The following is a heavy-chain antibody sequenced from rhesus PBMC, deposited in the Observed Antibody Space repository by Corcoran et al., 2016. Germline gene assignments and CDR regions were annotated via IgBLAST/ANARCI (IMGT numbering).Heavy chain of an antibody. CDR2: IYSNSEST. V-gene: IGHV4S12*01. D-gene: IGHD2-15*01. J-gene: IGHJ5-2*02. Sequence: QVQLQESGPGVVKHSEPLSLTCAVSGGTISSGYYYWSWIRHPHGEGLGWIGGIYSNSESTNYNHSLKSRVTSSKDTSKNQFSLKLSSVTATDTAVYYCAREVVVLTAPPGSLDVWGRGVLVTVSS. CDR1: GGTISSGYYY. CDR3: AREVVVLTAPPGSLDV.